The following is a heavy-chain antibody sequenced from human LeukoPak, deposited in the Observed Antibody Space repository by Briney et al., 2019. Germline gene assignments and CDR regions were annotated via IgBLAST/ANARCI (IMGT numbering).Heavy chain of an antibody. D-gene: IGHD3-10*01. CDR2: IREDGSEK. J-gene: IGHJ4*02. CDR1: GFTFSNYW. V-gene: IGHV3-7*01. Sequence: GGSLRLSCAASGFTFSNYWMSWVRQAPGKGLEWVANIREDGSEKYYVDSVKGQFTISRDNAKNSLFLQMDSLRAEDTAVYYCAKDPVYYGSGSTFDYWGQGTLVTVSS. CDR3: AKDPVYYGSGSTFDY.